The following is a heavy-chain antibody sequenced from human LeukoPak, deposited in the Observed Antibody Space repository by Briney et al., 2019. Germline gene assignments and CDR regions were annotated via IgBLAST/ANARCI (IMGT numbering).Heavy chain of an antibody. V-gene: IGHV2-5*01. D-gene: IGHD3-22*01. J-gene: IGHJ3*02. CDR1: GFSLSTSGVG. Sequence: KRSGPTLVKPTQTLTLTYTFSGFSLSTSGVGVGWIRQPPGKALEWLALIYWNDDKRYSPSLKSRLTITKDTSKNQVVLTMTNMDPVDTATYYCSHSLYDSSGSQRLGAFDIWGQGTMVTVSS. CDR3: SHSLYDSSGSQRLGAFDI. CDR2: IYWNDDK.